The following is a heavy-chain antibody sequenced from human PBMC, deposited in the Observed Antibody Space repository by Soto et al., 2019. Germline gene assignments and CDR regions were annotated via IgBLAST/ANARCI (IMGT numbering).Heavy chain of an antibody. CDR3: ARYRTNDYGDPNYYYYYGMDV. J-gene: IGHJ6*02. CDR2: ISAYNGNT. Sequence: ASVKVSCKASGYTFTSYGISWVRQAPGQGLEWMGWISAYNGNTNYAQKLQGRVTMTTDTSTSTAYMELRSLRSDDTAVYYCARYRTNDYGDPNYYYYYGMDVWGQGTTVTVSS. D-gene: IGHD4-17*01. CDR1: GYTFTSYG. V-gene: IGHV1-18*01.